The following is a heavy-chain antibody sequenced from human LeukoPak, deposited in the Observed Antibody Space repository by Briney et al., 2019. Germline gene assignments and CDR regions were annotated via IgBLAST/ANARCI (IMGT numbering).Heavy chain of an antibody. Sequence: SETLSLTCTVSGGSISSYYWSWIRQPAGKGLEWIGRIYTSGSTNYNPSLKSRATMSVDTSKNQFSLKLSSVTAADTAVYYCAAGTAPSDAFDIWGQGTMVTVSS. D-gene: IGHD6-13*01. J-gene: IGHJ3*02. CDR1: GGSISSYY. V-gene: IGHV4-4*07. CDR2: IYTSGST. CDR3: AAGTAPSDAFDI.